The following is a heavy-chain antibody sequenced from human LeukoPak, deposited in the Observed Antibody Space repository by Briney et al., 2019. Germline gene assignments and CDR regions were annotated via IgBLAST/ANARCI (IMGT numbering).Heavy chain of an antibody. J-gene: IGHJ6*03. Sequence: KPSETLSLTCIVSGGSISTDYWSWLPEPAGKGLEWIGRIYTTGSTNYNPSLKSRVTMSVDTSKNQFSLKLSSVTAADTAVYYCARHRGYCSSTSCYSYDYMDVWGKGTTVTISS. CDR2: IYTTGST. CDR1: GGSISTDY. CDR3: ARHRGYCSSTSCYSYDYMDV. V-gene: IGHV4-4*07. D-gene: IGHD2-2*01.